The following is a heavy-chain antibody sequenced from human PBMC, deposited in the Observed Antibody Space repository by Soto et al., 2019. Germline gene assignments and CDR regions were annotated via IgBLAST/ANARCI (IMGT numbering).Heavy chain of an antibody. CDR3: GRIDGSGYYLHN. CDR1: GDSISGGVYY. Sequence: QVQLQEAGPGLVKPSQTLSLTCTVSGDSISGGVYYWGWIRQPPGKGLEWIGYISYSGSTYYNPSLKSRVTISVDTSKNQFSLRLTSVTAADTAVYYCGRIDGSGYYLHNWGQGTLVTVSS. J-gene: IGHJ4*02. CDR2: ISYSGST. V-gene: IGHV4-30-4*01. D-gene: IGHD3-22*01.